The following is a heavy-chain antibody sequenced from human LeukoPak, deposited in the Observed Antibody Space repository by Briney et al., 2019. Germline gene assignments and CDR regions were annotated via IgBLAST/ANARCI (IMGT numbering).Heavy chain of an antibody. V-gene: IGHV3-23*01. CDR3: AKDRYGDYSFDY. CDR2: IRGDDGRT. D-gene: IGHD4-17*01. CDR1: GFTFSSYV. Sequence: PGGFLRLSCAASGFTFSSYVMNWVRQAPGKGLEWVSAIRGDDGRTYYADSVKGRFTTSKDNSKNTLYLQMSSLRAEDTAVYYCAKDRYGDYSFDYWGQGTLVTVSS. J-gene: IGHJ4*02.